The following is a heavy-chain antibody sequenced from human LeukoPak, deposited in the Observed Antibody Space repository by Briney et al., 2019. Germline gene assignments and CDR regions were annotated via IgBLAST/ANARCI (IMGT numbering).Heavy chain of an antibody. J-gene: IGHJ1*01. CDR1: GGSISSYY. Sequence: SETLSLTCTVSGGSISSYYCRWIRQPLGKGLEWIGYLFYSGNTNSNPSLKSRVTISADTSKNQFSLRLNSVTAADTAVYFCGRVRTGNTGSPEYFQERGQGTLVTVSS. CDR3: GRVRTGNTGSPEYFQE. CDR2: LFYSGNT. V-gene: IGHV4-59*01. D-gene: IGHD5-12*01.